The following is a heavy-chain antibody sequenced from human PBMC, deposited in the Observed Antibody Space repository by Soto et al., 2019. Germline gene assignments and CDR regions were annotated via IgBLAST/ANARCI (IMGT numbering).Heavy chain of an antibody. J-gene: IGHJ4*02. V-gene: IGHV5-51*01. CDR1: GYSFSNHW. Sequence: PGESLKISCEGVGYSFSNHWIAWVRQMPEKGLEWMGTIYPGDSDMRYSPSFRGQVTISVDKSINTAYLQRGSLKASDTAKYYCARLSREFGNGPDYWGQGTRVTVSS. CDR3: ARLSREFGNGPDY. D-gene: IGHD2-8*01. CDR2: IYPGDSDM.